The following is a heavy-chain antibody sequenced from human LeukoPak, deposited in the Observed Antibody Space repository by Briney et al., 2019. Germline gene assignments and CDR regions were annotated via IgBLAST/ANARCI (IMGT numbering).Heavy chain of an antibody. J-gene: IGHJ3*02. V-gene: IGHV1-69-2*01. Sequence: ASVKISCKVSGYTFTDYYMHWVQHALGKGLEWMGLVDPEDGETIYAEKFQGRVTITADTSTDTAYMELSSLRSEDTAVYYCATVGRRTSDSVLTPYDAFDIWGQGTMVTVSS. CDR2: VDPEDGET. CDR1: GYTFTDYY. CDR3: ATVGRRTSDSVLTPYDAFDI. D-gene: IGHD4-23*01.